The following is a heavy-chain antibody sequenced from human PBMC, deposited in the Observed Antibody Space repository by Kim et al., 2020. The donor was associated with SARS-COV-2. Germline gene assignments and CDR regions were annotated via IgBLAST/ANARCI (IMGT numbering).Heavy chain of an antibody. Sequence: AASGCDVGYHWMSWVRQAPGKGLEWVANINGHGSEKYYVDSVKGRFTISRDNAGNSLFLQMNSLRAEDTAVYYCARAGSPGSVDFWGPGTLAT. CDR2: INGHGSEK. J-gene: IGHJ4*02. CDR3: ARAGSPGSVDF. D-gene: IGHD5-12*01. CDR1: GCDVGYHW. V-gene: IGHV3-7*03.